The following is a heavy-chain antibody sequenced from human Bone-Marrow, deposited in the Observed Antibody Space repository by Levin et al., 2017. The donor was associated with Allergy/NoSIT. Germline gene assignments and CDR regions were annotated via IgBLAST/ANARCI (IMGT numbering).Heavy chain of an antibody. CDR1: GGSVSSGSYY. V-gene: IGHV4-61*01. D-gene: IGHD4-23*01. Sequence: SQTLSLTCTVSGGSVSSGSYYWSWIRQPPGKGLGWFPYFYHSGSPKSNPSFKSRVTISLDTSRNQFSLRLTSLTAADTAVYYCARGSYFGGLSFDCWGKGTLVTVSS. J-gene: IGHJ4*02. CDR2: FYHSGSP. CDR3: ARGSYFGGLSFDC.